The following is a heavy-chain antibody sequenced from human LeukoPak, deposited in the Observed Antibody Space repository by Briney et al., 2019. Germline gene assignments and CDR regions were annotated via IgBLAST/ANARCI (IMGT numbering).Heavy chain of an antibody. CDR1: GLTFSSYA. CDR2: ISYDGSNK. V-gene: IGHV3-30*01. Sequence: GGSLRLSCAASGLTFSSYAMHWVRQAPGKGLEWVAVISYDGSNKYYADSVKGRFTISRDNSKNTLYLQMNSLRAEDTAVYYCAREYYYYYYMDVWGKGTTVTVSS. CDR3: AREYYYYYYMDV. J-gene: IGHJ6*03.